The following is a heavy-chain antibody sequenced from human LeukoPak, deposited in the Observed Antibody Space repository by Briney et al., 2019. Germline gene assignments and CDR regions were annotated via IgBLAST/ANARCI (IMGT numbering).Heavy chain of an antibody. CDR2: TYYSGRT. D-gene: IGHD6-19*01. CDR3: ARHGYPDIAVAGTGF. V-gene: IGHV4-39*01. Sequence: SETLSLTCTVSGGSICSSNYYWGWIRQPPGKGLEWIGNTYYSGRTYYNPSLKSRVTISVDTSKKQFSLKLSSVTVADTAVYYCARHGYPDIAVAGTGFWGQGTLVTVSS. CDR1: GGSICSSNYY. J-gene: IGHJ4*02.